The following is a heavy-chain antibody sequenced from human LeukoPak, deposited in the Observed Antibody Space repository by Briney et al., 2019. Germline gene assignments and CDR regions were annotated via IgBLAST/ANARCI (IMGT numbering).Heavy chain of an antibody. CDR3: ASFSRVGAVRLYYYYYYMDV. D-gene: IGHD1-26*01. Sequence: SVKVSCKASGGTFSSYAISWVRQAPGQGLEWMGRIIPIFGTANYAQKFQGRVTITTDESTSTAYMELSSLRSEDTAVYYCASFSRVGAVRLYYYYYYMDVWGKGTTVTVSS. J-gene: IGHJ6*03. V-gene: IGHV1-69*05. CDR1: GGTFSSYA. CDR2: IIPIFGTA.